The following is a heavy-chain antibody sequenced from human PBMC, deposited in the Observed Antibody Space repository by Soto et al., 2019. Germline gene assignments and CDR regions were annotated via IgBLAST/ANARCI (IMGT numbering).Heavy chain of an antibody. D-gene: IGHD6-13*01. CDR3: ASGRAAAGIGY. V-gene: IGHV4-34*01. CDR1: GGSFSGYY. Sequence: QVQLQQWGAGLLQPSETLSLTCAVYGGSFSGYYWSWIRQPPGKGLEWIGEINHSGSTYYNPSLKSRVTISVDTAKNQFSLKLSSVTAADTAVYYCASGRAAAGIGYWGQGTLVTVSS. J-gene: IGHJ4*02. CDR2: INHSGST.